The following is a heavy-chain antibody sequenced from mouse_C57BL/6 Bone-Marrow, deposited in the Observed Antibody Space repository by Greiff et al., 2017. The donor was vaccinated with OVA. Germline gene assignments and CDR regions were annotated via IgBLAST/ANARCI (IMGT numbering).Heavy chain of an antibody. CDR3: ATYYGRYFDV. CDR2: INPSGGYT. J-gene: IGHJ1*03. Sequence: VQLQQSGAELVKPGASVKLSCTASGYTFNGYWMHWVKQRPGQGLEWIGNINPSGGYTEYNPKFKGKATLTADTSSNTAYMQLSSLTYEDSAVYYCATYYGRYFDVWGTGTTVTVSS. D-gene: IGHD1-1*01. V-gene: IGHV1-7*01. CDR1: GYTFNGYW.